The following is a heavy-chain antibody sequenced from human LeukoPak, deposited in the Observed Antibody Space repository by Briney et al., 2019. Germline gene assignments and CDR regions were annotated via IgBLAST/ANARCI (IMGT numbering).Heavy chain of an antibody. CDR2: IYYTGTT. CDR1: GDSIINYY. CDR3: AKESSV. J-gene: IGHJ4*02. Sequence: SETLSLTCSVSGDSIINYYWSWIRQSPEKGLEWIGYIYYTGTTKYNPSLESRVFMSVDTSKNQFSLRLTSVTVADTAVYYCAKESSVWGQGILVTVSS. V-gene: IGHV4-59*01.